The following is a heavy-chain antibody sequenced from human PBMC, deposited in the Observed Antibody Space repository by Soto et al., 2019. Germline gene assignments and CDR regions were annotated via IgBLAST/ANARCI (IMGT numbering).Heavy chain of an antibody. CDR3: ARSPTYYDILTGYSTGYYYYGMDV. CDR2: IYHSGST. V-gene: IGHV4-4*02. Sequence: NPSETLSLTCAVSGGSISSSNWWSWVRQPPGKGLEWIGEIYHSGSTNYNPSLKSRVTISVDKSKNQFSLKLSSVTAADTAVYYCARSPTYYDILTGYSTGYYYYGMDVWGQGTTVTVSS. J-gene: IGHJ6*02. D-gene: IGHD3-9*01. CDR1: GGSISSSNW.